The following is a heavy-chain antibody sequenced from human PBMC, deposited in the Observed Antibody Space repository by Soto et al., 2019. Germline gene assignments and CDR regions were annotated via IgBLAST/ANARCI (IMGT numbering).Heavy chain of an antibody. Sequence: ASVKVSCKASGYTFTGYYMHWVRQAHGQGLEWMGWINPDSGGTNYAQKFQGWVTMTRDTSISTAYMELSRLRSDDTAVYYCAREIDCSGGSCTHSGYGMDVWGQGTTVTVSS. J-gene: IGHJ6*02. CDR2: INPDSGGT. CDR1: GYTFTGYY. V-gene: IGHV1-2*04. D-gene: IGHD2-15*01. CDR3: AREIDCSGGSCTHSGYGMDV.